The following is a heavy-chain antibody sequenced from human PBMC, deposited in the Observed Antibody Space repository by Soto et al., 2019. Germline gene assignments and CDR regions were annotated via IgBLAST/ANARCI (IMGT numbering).Heavy chain of an antibody. J-gene: IGHJ4*02. CDR2: INHSGGT. D-gene: IGHD2-2*01. CDR1: GGSFTGYY. V-gene: IGHV4-34*01. Sequence: PSETLSLTCAVYGGSFTGYYWSWIRQPPGKGLEWIGEINHSGGTNYNPSLKSRVTISVGTSKNQFSLKLSSVTAADTARYYCAAHLGYCTSTSCYFNYWGQGTLVTVSS. CDR3: AAHLGYCTSTSCYFNY.